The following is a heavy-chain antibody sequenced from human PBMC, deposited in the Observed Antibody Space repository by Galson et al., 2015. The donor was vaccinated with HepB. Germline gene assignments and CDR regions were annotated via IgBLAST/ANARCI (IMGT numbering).Heavy chain of an antibody. CDR3: ARDRFLRGWLDP. CDR1: GGSISNYY. J-gene: IGHJ5*02. CDR2: TFYGGNT. Sequence: SETLSLTCTVSGGSISNYYWSWIRKPPGKGLEWIGYTFYGGNTNYNPSFKSRVTISVDTSNNQLSLELRSVTAADTAVYYCARDRFLRGWLDPWGLGTLVTVSS. V-gene: IGHV4-59*12.